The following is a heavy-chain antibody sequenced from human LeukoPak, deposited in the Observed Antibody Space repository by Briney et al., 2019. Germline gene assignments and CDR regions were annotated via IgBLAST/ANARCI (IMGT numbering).Heavy chain of an antibody. D-gene: IGHD3-9*01. Sequence: GASVKVSCKASGYTFTSYDINWVRQATGQGLEWMGWMNPNSGNTGYAQKFQGRVTMTRNTSISTAYMELSSLRSEDTAVYYCARGPYYDILTGYSDFDYWGQGTLVTVSS. V-gene: IGHV1-8*01. CDR1: GYTFTSYD. J-gene: IGHJ4*02. CDR2: MNPNSGNT. CDR3: ARGPYYDILTGYSDFDY.